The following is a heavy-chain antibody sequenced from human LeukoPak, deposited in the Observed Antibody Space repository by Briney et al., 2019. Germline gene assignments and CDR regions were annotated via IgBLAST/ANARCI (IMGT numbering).Heavy chain of an antibody. CDR3: ARDPPLDTDDFDY. CDR2: INPNSGGT. J-gene: IGHJ4*02. D-gene: IGHD5-18*01. Sequence: ASVKVSCKASGYTFTGYYVHWVRQAPGQGLEWMGLINPNSGGTNYAQKFQGRVTMTRDTSISTAYMELSRLRSDDTAVYYCARDPPLDTDDFDYWGQGALVTVSS. CDR1: GYTFTGYY. V-gene: IGHV1-2*02.